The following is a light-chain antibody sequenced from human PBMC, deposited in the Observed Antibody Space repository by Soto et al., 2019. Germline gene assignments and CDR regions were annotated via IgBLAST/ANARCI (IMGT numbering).Light chain of an antibody. CDR1: HSVVNN. CDR3: QHYNQRTPT. CDR2: GAS. V-gene: IGKV3-15*01. J-gene: IGKJ1*01. Sequence: ELFVAHSRVALAVSPGGGGALSGRSSHSVVNNLAWYHQKPGQSPRLLFYGASTRATGVPARLSGSGSGTEFTLTIRSLGSEDSEVYHCQHYNQRTPTFGQGNXLDIK.